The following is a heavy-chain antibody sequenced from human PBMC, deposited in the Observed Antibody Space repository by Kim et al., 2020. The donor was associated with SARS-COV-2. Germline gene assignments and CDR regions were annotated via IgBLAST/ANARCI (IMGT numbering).Heavy chain of an antibody. CDR3: AKDVRRTMGLEPAAAAS. J-gene: IGHJ5*02. CDR1: GFPFHNYV. D-gene: IGHD2-2*01. Sequence: GGSLRLSCVASGFPFHNYVMTWVRQAPGRGLEWVAGISAGGYPTYYGDSARGRFTISRDDSKSTVFLQMNSLRAEDTATYCCAKDVRRTMGLEPAAAASWRQGTRVTV. V-gene: IGHV3-23*01. CDR2: ISAGGYPT.